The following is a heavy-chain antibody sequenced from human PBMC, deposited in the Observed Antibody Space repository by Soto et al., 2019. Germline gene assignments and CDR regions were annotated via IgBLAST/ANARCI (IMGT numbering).Heavy chain of an antibody. V-gene: IGHV4-30-2*01. CDR2: IYHSETI. Sequence: QVELQESGSGLVKPSQTLSLTCTVSGASVDTSGSSWTWIRQPPGSGLQFIGYIYHSETIYYNPSLRSRVTISLDRSQNQFFLLFTTRTAADSAVYFCAIPINKHPGGYFVHWGQGSLVTVSA. CDR3: AIPINKHPGGYFVH. J-gene: IGHJ4*02. D-gene: IGHD3-9*01. CDR1: GASVDTSGSS.